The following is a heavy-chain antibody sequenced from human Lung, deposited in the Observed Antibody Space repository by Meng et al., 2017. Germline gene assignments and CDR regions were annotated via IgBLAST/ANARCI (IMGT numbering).Heavy chain of an antibody. D-gene: IGHD4-11*01. Sequence: QVQLQQWGAGLLKPADTLFLTCGVSGGSISDYYWSWIRQPPGKGLEWIGEINHSGSTNYNPSLESRATISVDTSQNNLSLKLSSVTAADSAVYYCARGPTTMAHDFDYWGQGTLVTVSS. CDR3: ARGPTTMAHDFDY. CDR2: INHSGST. J-gene: IGHJ4*02. CDR1: GGSISDYY. V-gene: IGHV4-34*01.